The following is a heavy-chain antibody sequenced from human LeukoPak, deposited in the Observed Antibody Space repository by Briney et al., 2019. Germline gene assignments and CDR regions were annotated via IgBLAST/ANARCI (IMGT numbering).Heavy chain of an antibody. V-gene: IGHV3-21*01. CDR2: ISSSSSYI. CDR3: AREGSGTYAFDI. J-gene: IGHJ3*02. D-gene: IGHD1-26*01. CDR1: EFTFSTYS. Sequence: PGGSLRLSCAASEFTFSTYSMSWVRQAPGKGLEWVSSISSSSSYIYYADSLKGRFTISRDNAKNSLYLQMSSLRAEDTAVYYCAREGSGTYAFDIWGQGTMVTVSS.